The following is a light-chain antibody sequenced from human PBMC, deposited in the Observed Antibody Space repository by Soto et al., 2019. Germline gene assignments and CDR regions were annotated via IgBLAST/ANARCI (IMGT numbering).Light chain of an antibody. CDR1: SSDVGGYNY. V-gene: IGLV2-14*01. CDR2: DVS. J-gene: IGLJ2*01. Sequence: QSALTQPASVSGSPGQSITISCTGTSSDVGGYNYVSWYQQHPGKAPKLMIYDVSNRPSGVSNRFSGSKSGNTASLTISGLQAEDEADYYCSSYTSSSKVFGGGTQLIVL. CDR3: SSYTSSSKV.